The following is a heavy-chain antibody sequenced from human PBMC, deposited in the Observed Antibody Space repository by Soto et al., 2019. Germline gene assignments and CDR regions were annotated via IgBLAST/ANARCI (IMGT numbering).Heavy chain of an antibody. J-gene: IGHJ3*02. CDR1: GFSLSTSGVG. D-gene: IGHD6-13*01. CDR3: AHSPSSSSFGIERFDAFDI. Sequence: SGPTLVNPTQTLTLTCTFSGFSLSTSGVGVGWIRQPPGKALEWPALIYWDDDKRYSPSLKSRLTITKDTSKNQVVLTMTNMDPVDTATYYCAHSPSSSSFGIERFDAFDIWGQGTMVTVSS. V-gene: IGHV2-5*02. CDR2: IYWDDDK.